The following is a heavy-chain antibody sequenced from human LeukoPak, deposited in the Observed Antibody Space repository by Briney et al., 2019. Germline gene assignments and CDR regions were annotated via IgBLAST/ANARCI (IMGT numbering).Heavy chain of an antibody. CDR1: GGSISSYY. Sequence: SETLSLTCTVSGGSISSYYWSWIRQPAGKGREWIGRIYTSGSTNYNPSLKSRVTVSVDTSKNKFSLKLSSVTAADTAVYYCARALGPQWFGELLWDYFDYWGQGTLVTASS. CDR3: ARALGPQWFGELLWDYFDY. V-gene: IGHV4-4*07. D-gene: IGHD3-10*01. J-gene: IGHJ4*02. CDR2: IYTSGST.